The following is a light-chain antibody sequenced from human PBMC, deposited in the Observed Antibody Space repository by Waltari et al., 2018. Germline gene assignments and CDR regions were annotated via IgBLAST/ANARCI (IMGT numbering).Light chain of an antibody. CDR3: QQYINYPFT. V-gene: IGKV1D-13*01. J-gene: IGKJ3*01. CDR1: QGIGSA. Sequence: AIQLTQSPSPLSASLGDRVTITCRASQGIGSALAWYQQRPGKPPQFLIYDASTLHSGVPSRFSGSGSGTDFSLTINSLQPEDFATYYCQQYINYPFTFGPGTKVDIK. CDR2: DAS.